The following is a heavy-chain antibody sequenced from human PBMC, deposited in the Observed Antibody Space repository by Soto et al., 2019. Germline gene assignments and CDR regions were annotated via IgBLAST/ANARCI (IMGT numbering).Heavy chain of an antibody. Sequence: ASVKVSCKASGGTFSSYAISWVRQAPGQGLEWMGGIIPIFGTANYAQKFQGRVTITADESTSTAYMELSSLRSEDTAVYYCARPPPIAARYYYYGMDVWGQGTTVTVSS. CDR2: IIPIFGTA. CDR3: ARPPPIAARYYYYGMDV. D-gene: IGHD6-6*01. J-gene: IGHJ6*02. CDR1: GGTFSSYA. V-gene: IGHV1-69*13.